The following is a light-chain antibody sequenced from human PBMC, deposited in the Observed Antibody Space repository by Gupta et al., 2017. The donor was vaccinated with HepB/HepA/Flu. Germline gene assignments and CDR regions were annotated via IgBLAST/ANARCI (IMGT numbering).Light chain of an antibody. J-gene: IGLJ7*01. V-gene: IGLV2-23*02. Sequence: SFTGTSSDVGSYNLVSWYQQHPGKAPKLMIYEVSKRPSGVSKRFSGSKSGNTASLTISGLQAEDEADYYCCSYAGSSTGVFGGGTKLTVL. CDR1: SSDVGSYNL. CDR3: CSYAGSSTGV. CDR2: EVS.